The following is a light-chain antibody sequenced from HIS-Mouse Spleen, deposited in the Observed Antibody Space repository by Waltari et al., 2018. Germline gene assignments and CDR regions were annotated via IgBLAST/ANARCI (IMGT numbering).Light chain of an antibody. J-gene: IGLJ3*02. CDR3: GTWDSSLSAWV. CDR2: DNN. V-gene: IGLV1-51*01. CDR1: RSNHGHND. Sequence: QSVLTQPPSVSAAPGQKVTLHGSGRRSNHGHNDVFLYQQLPGTAPKLLIYDNNKRPSGIPDRFSGSKSGTSATLGISGLQTGDEADYYCGTWDSSLSAWVFGGGTKLTVL.